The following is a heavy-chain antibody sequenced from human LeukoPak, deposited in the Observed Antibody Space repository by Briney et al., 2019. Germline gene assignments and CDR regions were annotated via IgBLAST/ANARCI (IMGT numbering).Heavy chain of an antibody. D-gene: IGHD2-21*02. V-gene: IGHV3-66*02. CDR2: IYSGGST. CDR1: GLTVSSSY. J-gene: IGHJ4*02. Sequence: GKSLRLSCAASGLTVSSSYMSWVRQAPGEGLEWVSVIYSGGSTYYADSVKGRFTISRDSSKNTLHLQMNSLRAEDTAVYYCARGGGAYCGSDCYRNFDYWGQGTLVTVSS. CDR3: ARGGGAYCGSDCYRNFDY.